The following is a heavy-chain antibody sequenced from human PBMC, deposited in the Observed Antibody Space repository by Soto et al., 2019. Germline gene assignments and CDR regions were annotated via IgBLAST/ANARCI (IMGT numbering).Heavy chain of an antibody. J-gene: IGHJ6*03. CDR3: ASSLLWFGELPGYYYYYMDV. CDR1: GGSFSGYY. V-gene: IGHV4-34*01. CDR2: INHSGST. D-gene: IGHD3-10*01. Sequence: SETLSLTCAVYGGSFSGYYWSWIRQPPGKGLEWIGEINHSGSTNYNPSLKSRVTISVDTSKNQFSLKLSSVTAADTAVYYCASSLLWFGELPGYYYYYMDVWGKGTTVTVPS.